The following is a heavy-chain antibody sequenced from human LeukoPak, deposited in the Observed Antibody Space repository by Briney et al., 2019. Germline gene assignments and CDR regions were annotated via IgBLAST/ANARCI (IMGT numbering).Heavy chain of an antibody. V-gene: IGHV3-30*18. CDR3: AKVVYYDSHGHFDY. Sequence: PGGSLRLSCAASGFTFSSYGMHWVRQAPGKGLEWVAVISHDGSNKYYADSVKGRFTISRDNSKNTLYLQMNSLRAEDTAVYYCAKVVYYDSHGHFDYWGQGTLVTVSS. J-gene: IGHJ4*02. CDR1: GFTFSSYG. CDR2: ISHDGSNK. D-gene: IGHD3-22*01.